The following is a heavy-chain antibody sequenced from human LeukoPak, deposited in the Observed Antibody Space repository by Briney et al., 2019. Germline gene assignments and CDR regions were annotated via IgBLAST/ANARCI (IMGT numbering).Heavy chain of an antibody. CDR2: IYSGGNT. CDR3: ARGIDY. V-gene: IGHV3-53*01. J-gene: IGHJ4*02. CDR1: GFTVISNY. Sequence: GGSLRLSCEASGFTVISNYMSWVRQAPGKGLEWVSVIYSGGNTYYADSVEGRFTISRDTSKNMVFLQMNSLRVEDTAVYYCARGIDYWGRGTLVTVSS.